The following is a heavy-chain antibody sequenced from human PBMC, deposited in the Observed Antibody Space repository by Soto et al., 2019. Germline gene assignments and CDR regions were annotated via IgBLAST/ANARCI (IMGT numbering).Heavy chain of an antibody. CDR2: ISGSGDST. V-gene: IGHV3-23*01. CDR1: GFTFSSYA. CDR3: ARDWAAAGPFDY. Sequence: PGGSLRLSCAASGFTFSSYAMSWVRQAPGKGLEWLSDISGSGDSTYYADSVKGRFIISRDNSKNTLYLQMNSLKTEDTAVYYCARDWAAAGPFDYWGQGTLVTVSS. J-gene: IGHJ4*02. D-gene: IGHD6-13*01.